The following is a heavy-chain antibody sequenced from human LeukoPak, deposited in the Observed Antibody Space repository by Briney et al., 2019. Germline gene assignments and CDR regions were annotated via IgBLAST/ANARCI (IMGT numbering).Heavy chain of an antibody. CDR1: GFTFDGYG. V-gene: IGHV3-20*01. Sequence: GGSLRLSCAASGFTFDGYGMSWVRQAPGKGLEWVSGINWNGGSTGYADSVKGRFTISRDNAKNSLYLQMNSLRAEDTVLYHCARVGGEYCSGGSCYWYLYDYWGQGTLVTVSS. J-gene: IGHJ4*02. CDR3: ARVGGEYCSGGSCYWYLYDY. D-gene: IGHD2-15*01. CDR2: INWNGGST.